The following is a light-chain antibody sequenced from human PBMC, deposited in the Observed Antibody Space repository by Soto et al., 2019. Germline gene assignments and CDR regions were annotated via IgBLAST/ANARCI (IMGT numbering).Light chain of an antibody. CDR2: SAS. V-gene: IGKV3-20*01. Sequence: IVLTQSPGTLSLSPGERATLSCRASQCVSSSDLAWSQQKPGQAPRLLIYSASSRATGIPDRFSGSGSGTDFTLTISRLEPEDFAVYYCQQYDTFGQGTKLEIK. J-gene: IGKJ2*01. CDR3: QQYDT. CDR1: QCVSSSD.